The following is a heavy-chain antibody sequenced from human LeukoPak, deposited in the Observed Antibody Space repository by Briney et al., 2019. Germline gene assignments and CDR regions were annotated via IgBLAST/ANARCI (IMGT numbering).Heavy chain of an antibody. V-gene: IGHV3-48*02. CDR3: ARQVAATDFDF. CDR2: ISTGSLTI. Sequence: GRSLRLSCAASVFTFSSYSMNWVRHAPGKGLEWVSFISTGSLTIYYADSVKGRFTISRDDARNSLYLQMNRLRDEDTAVYYCARQVAATDFDFWGQGTLVTVSS. J-gene: IGHJ4*02. CDR1: VFTFSSYS. D-gene: IGHD2-15*01.